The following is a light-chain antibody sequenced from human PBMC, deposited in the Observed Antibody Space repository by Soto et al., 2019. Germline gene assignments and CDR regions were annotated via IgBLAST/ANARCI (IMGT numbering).Light chain of an antibody. J-gene: IGLJ2*01. V-gene: IGLV2-14*01. CDR3: QSYDSSLSVV. CDR1: SSDVGGYNY. Sequence: QSALTQPASVSGSPGQSITISCTGTSSDVGGYNYVSWYQQHPGKAPKLLIYGNSNRPSGVPDRFSGSKSGTSASLAITGLQAEDEADYYFQSYDSSLSVVFGGGTKMTVL. CDR2: GNS.